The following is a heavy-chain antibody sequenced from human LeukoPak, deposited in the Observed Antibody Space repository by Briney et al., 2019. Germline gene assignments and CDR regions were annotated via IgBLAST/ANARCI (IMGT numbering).Heavy chain of an antibody. V-gene: IGHV4-4*07. CDR2: IYTSGST. CDR1: GGSISSYY. D-gene: IGHD3-10*01. Sequence: PSETLSLTCTVSGGSISSYYWSWIRQPAGKGLEWIGRIYTSGSTNYNPSLKSRVTISVDTSKNQFSLKLSSVTAADTAVYYCARVSGYYGSGSYYSWPWFDPWGQGTLVTVSS. J-gene: IGHJ5*02. CDR3: ARVSGYYGSGSYYSWPWFDP.